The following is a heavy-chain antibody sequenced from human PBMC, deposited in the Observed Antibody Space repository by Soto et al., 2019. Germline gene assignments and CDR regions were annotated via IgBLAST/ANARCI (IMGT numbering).Heavy chain of an antibody. Sequence: EVQLVESGGGLVQPGGSLRLSCAASGFTFSSYWMSWVRQAPGRGLEWVANIKQDGSEKYYVDSVKGRFTISRDNAKNSLYLQMNSLRAEDTAVYYCARDGGKYYYGSGSYSYWGQGTLVTVSS. CDR3: ARDGGKYYYGSGSYSY. V-gene: IGHV3-7*03. CDR1: GFTFSSYW. J-gene: IGHJ4*02. CDR2: IKQDGSEK. D-gene: IGHD3-10*01.